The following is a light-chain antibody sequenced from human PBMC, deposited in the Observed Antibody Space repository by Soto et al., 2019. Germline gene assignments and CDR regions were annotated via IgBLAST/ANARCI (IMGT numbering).Light chain of an antibody. CDR3: QQYYDAPRT. V-gene: IGKV4-1*01. J-gene: IGKJ1*01. Sequence: DIVMTQAPDSLSVSMGERATINCKSSQTVFFSTNNKNYLAWYQQRPGQPPKLLISWASIRESGVPDRFSGSGSGTHFTLTIDSLQAEDVAIYYCQQYYDAPRTFGQGTKVDIK. CDR2: WAS. CDR1: QTVFFSTNNKNY.